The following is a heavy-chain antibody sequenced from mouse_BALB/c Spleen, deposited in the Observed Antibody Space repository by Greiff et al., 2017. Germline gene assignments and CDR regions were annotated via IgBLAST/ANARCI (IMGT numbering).Heavy chain of an antibody. Sequence: VKLMESGAELMKPGASVKISCKATGYTFSSYWIEWVKQRPGHGLEWIGEILPGSGSTNYNEKFKGEATFTADTSSNTAYMQLSSLTSEDSAVYYCARGGKGLEGYAMDYWGQGTSVTVSS. CDR3: ARGGKGLEGYAMDY. CDR2: ILPGSGST. CDR1: GYTFSSYW. J-gene: IGHJ4*01. D-gene: IGHD2-1*01. V-gene: IGHV1-9*01.